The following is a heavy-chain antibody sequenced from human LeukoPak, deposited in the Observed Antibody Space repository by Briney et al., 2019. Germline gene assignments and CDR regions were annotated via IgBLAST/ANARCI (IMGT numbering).Heavy chain of an antibody. D-gene: IGHD3-16*01. CDR1: GGSFSGYY. CDR3: ARGPARLLTGGDYYYYGMDV. V-gene: IGHV4-34*01. J-gene: IGHJ6*02. CDR2: INHSGST. Sequence: SETLSLTCAVYGGSFSGYYWSWIRRPPGKGLEWIGEINHSGSTNYNPSLKSRVTISVDTSKNQFSLKLSSVTAADTAVYYCARGPARLLTGGDYYYYGMDVWGQGTTVTVSS.